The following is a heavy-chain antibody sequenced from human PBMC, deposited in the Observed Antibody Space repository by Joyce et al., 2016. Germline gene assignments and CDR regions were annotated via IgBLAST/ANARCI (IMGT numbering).Heavy chain of an antibody. CDR3: AREDNQLYYYYGMDV. CDR2: IYYSGST. V-gene: IGHV4-39*07. Sequence: QLQLQESGPGLVKPSETLSLTCTVSGGSISSSSYYWGWIRQPPGKGLEWIVSIYYSGSTHCNPSLKSRVTISVDTSKNQFSLKLSSVTAADTAVYYCAREDNQLYYYYGMDVWGQGTTVTVSS. D-gene: IGHD2-2*01. J-gene: IGHJ6*02. CDR1: GGSISSSSYY.